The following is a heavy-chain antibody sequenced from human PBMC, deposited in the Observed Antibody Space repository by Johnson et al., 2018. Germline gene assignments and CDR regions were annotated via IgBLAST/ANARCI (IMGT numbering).Heavy chain of an antibody. CDR2: ISWHGGST. CDR3: AKDYDSSGYYGVAFDI. J-gene: IGHJ3*02. Sequence: VQLVESGGVVVQPGGSLRLSCAASGFTFDDYAMHWVRQAPRKGLEWVSLISWHGGSTYYADSVKGRFIISRDNSKNSLYLQMNSLRAEDTALYYCAKDYDSSGYYGVAFDIWGQGTMVTVSS. D-gene: IGHD3-22*01. CDR1: GFTFDDYA. V-gene: IGHV3-43D*03.